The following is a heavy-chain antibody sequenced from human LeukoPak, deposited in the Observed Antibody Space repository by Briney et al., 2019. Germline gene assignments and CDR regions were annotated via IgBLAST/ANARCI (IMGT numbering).Heavy chain of an antibody. J-gene: IGHJ4*02. V-gene: IGHV3-30-3*01. D-gene: IGHD2-8*02. CDR3: ARDRSTVLGH. Sequence: SGRSLRLSCAASGFTFSTYAMHWVRQAPGKGLDWVAVISYGGNNEYYANSVKGRFTISRDNSKNTLYLQMNSLRAEDTAVYYCARDRSTVLGHWGQGTLVTVSS. CDR2: ISYGGNNE. CDR1: GFTFSTYA.